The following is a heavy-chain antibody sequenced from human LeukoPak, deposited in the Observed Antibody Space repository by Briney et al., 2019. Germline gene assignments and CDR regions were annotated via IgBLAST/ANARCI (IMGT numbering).Heavy chain of an antibody. CDR1: GGSISSYY. CDR3: AGYSSGYYGGPPL. D-gene: IGHD3-22*01. CDR2: IYYSGSA. J-gene: IGHJ4*02. V-gene: IGHV4-59*08. Sequence: SETLSLTCTVSGGSISSYYWSWIRQPPGKGLEWIGYIYYSGSANYNPSLKSRVTISVDTSKNQFPLKLSSVTAADTAVYYCAGYSSGYYGGPPLWGQGTLVTVSS.